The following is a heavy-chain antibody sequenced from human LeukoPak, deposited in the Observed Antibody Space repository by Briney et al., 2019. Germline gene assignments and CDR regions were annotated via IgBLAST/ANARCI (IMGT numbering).Heavy chain of an antibody. CDR1: GFTFITYS. CDR2: ITGSGAFT. V-gene: IGHV3-23*01. Sequence: GGSLRLSCAASGFTFITYSMTWVRQAPGRGLEWVSAITGSGAFTDYADSVKGRFTISRDNPKNSLYLQMNSLRVEDTAVYYCAELGITMIGGVWGKGTTVTISS. J-gene: IGHJ6*04. D-gene: IGHD3-10*02. CDR3: AELGITMIGGV.